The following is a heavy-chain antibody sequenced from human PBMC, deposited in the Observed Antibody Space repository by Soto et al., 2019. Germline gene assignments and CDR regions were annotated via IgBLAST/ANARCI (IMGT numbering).Heavy chain of an antibody. CDR1: CYTLTNLG. CDR2: ISAYNGNT. Sequence: ASGKVSWKAFCYTLTNLGISRVRQAPGQGLEWMGWISAYNGNTNYTQKLQGRVTMTTDTSTSTAYMELRSLRSDDTAVYYCAREPEVAGAFDIWGQGTMVTVSS. CDR3: AREPEVAGAFDI. J-gene: IGHJ3*02. V-gene: IGHV1-18*01. D-gene: IGHD5-12*01.